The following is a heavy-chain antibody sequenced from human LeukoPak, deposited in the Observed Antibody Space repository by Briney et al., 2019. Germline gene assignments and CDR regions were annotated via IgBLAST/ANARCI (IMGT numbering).Heavy chain of an antibody. CDR1: GYTFTSYY. J-gene: IGHJ4*02. CDR3: ARVSRSHSSSWNEFDY. CDR2: INPSGGST. V-gene: IGHV1-46*01. Sequence: GESLKISCKASGYTFTSYYMHWVRQAPGQGLEWMGIINPSGGSTSYAQKFQGRVTMTRDTSTSTVYMELSSLRSEDTAVYYCARVSRSHSSSWNEFDYWGQGTLVTVSS. D-gene: IGHD6-13*01.